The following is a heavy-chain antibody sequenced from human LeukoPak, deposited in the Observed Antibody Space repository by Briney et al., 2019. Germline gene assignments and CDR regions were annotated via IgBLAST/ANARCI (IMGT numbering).Heavy chain of an antibody. CDR2: INPSGGST. CDR1: GYTFTSYY. D-gene: IGHD6-19*01. CDR3: ARATIYDSSGWFFDY. J-gene: IGHJ4*02. Sequence: GASVKVSCKASGYTFTSYYMHWVRQAPGQGLEWMGIINPSGGSTGYAQKFQGRVTMTRDTSTSTVYMELSSLRSEDTAVYYCARATIYDSSGWFFDYWGQGTLVTVSS. V-gene: IGHV1-46*01.